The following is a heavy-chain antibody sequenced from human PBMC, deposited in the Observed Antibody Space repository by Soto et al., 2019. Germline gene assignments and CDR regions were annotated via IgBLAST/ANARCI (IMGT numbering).Heavy chain of an antibody. D-gene: IGHD5-12*01. CDR2: INSDGSST. CDR1: GFTFSSYW. Sequence: PGGSLRLSCAASGFTFSSYWMHWVRQAPGKGLVWVSRINSDGSSTTYADSVKGRFTISRDNAKNTLYLQMNSLRADDTAVYYCARARGGYNYGAFDIWGQGTMVTVS. CDR3: ARARGGYNYGAFDI. J-gene: IGHJ3*02. V-gene: IGHV3-74*01.